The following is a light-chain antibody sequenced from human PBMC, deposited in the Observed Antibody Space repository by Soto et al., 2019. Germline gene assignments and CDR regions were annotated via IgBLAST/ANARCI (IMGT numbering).Light chain of an antibody. J-gene: IGKJ5*01. CDR1: QSVSSY. CDR2: DAS. Sequence: EIVLTQSPATVSLSPGERATLSCRASQSVSSYLAWYQQKPGQAPRLLIYDASNRATGIPARFSGSGSGTDFTLTISSLEPEDFALYYCQQRSNWPITFXQGTRLEIK. CDR3: QQRSNWPIT. V-gene: IGKV3-11*01.